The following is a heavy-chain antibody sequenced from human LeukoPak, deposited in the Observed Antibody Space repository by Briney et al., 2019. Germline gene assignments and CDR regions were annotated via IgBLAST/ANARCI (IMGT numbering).Heavy chain of an antibody. CDR3: ARGGYSGLTI. D-gene: IGHD5-12*01. Sequence: SETLSLTCTVSGGSISSSSYYWGWIRQPPGKGLEWIGSIYYSGSTYYNPSLKSRVTISVDTSKNQFSLKLSSVTAADTAVYYCARGGYSGLTIWGQGTMVTVSS. J-gene: IGHJ3*02. CDR2: IYYSGST. V-gene: IGHV4-39*01. CDR1: GGSISSSSYY.